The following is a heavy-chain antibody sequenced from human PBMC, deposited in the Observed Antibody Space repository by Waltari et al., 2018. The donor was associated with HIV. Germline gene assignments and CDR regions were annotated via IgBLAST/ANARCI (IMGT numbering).Heavy chain of an antibody. Sequence: QVQLVESGGGVVQPGRSLRLSCAASGFTFSSYAMHWVRQAPGKGLDWVAVISYDVNEILYADYVKGRFTISRGNSRNTLYLQMNSLRPEDTAVYYCARGRGGPDYWGQGTLVTVSS. CDR2: ISYDVNEI. D-gene: IGHD3-10*01. V-gene: IGHV3-30*01. CDR1: GFTFSSYA. CDR3: ARGRGGPDY. J-gene: IGHJ4*02.